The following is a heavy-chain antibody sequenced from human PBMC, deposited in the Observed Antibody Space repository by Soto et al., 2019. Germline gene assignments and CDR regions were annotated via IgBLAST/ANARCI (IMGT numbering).Heavy chain of an antibody. Sequence: QVQLVQSGAEVKKPGASVKVSCKASGYTFTSYDINWVRQATGQGLEWMGWMNPNSGNTGYAQKFQGRVTMTRNTSISTAYMELSSLSSEDTAVYYCASSESGWTSFDPWGQGTLVTVSS. CDR2: MNPNSGNT. CDR3: ASSESGWTSFDP. J-gene: IGHJ5*02. D-gene: IGHD3-10*01. V-gene: IGHV1-8*01. CDR1: GYTFTSYD.